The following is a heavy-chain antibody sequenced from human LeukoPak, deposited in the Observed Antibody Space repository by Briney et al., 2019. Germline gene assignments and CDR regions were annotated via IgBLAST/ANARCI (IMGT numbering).Heavy chain of an antibody. D-gene: IGHD3-22*01. CDR3: ARGLASSGYLNDAFDI. J-gene: IGHJ3*02. Sequence: ASVKVSCKASGYTFTGYYMHWVRQAPGQGLEWMGWINPNSGGTNYAQKFQGRVTMTRDTSISTAYMELSRLRSDDTAVYYCARGLASSGYLNDAFDIWGQGTTVTVSS. V-gene: IGHV1-2*02. CDR2: INPNSGGT. CDR1: GYTFTGYY.